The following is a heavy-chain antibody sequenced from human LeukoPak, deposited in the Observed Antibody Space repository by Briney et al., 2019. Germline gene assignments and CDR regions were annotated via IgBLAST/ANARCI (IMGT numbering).Heavy chain of an antibody. V-gene: IGHV1-69*13. J-gene: IGHJ4*02. D-gene: IGHD2-21*02. CDR2: IIPIFGTA. Sequence: SVKVSCKASGYTFTSYGISWVRQAPGQGLEWMGGIIPIFGTANSAQKFQGRVTITADESTSTAYMELSSLRSEDTAVYYCYAFCGGDCYPNPFAYWGQGTLVTVSS. CDR3: YAFCGGDCYPNPFAY. CDR1: GYTFTSYG.